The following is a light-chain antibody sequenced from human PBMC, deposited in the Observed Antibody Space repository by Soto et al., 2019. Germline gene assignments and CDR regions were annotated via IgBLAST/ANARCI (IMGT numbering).Light chain of an antibody. CDR1: QSVSSSY. J-gene: IGKJ1*01. CDR2: GAS. V-gene: IGKV3-20*01. Sequence: MLLTQTTGTLSLSPVERATLSCRASQSVSSSYLAWYQQKPGQAPRLLIYGASSRAAGIPDRFSGSGSGTDFTLTISRLEPEDFAVYYCQQYGSSLTWTFGQGTKVDI. CDR3: QQYGSSLTWT.